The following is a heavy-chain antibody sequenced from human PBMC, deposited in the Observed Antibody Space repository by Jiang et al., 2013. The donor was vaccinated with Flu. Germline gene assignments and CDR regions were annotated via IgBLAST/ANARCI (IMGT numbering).Heavy chain of an antibody. CDR2: INPSGGST. CDR1: GYTFTSYY. V-gene: IGHV1-46*01. CDR3: ASSSTRTTVDY. D-gene: IGHD2-2*01. J-gene: IGHJ4*02. Sequence: SGAEVKKPGASVKVSCKASGYTFTSYYMHWVRQAPGQGLEWMGIINPSGGSTSYAQKFQGRVTMTRDTSTSTVYMELSSLRSEDTAVYYCASSSTRTTVDYWGQGTLVTVSS.